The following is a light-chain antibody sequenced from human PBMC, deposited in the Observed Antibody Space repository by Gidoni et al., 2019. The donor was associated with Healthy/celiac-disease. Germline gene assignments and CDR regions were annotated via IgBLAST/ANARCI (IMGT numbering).Light chain of an antibody. Sequence: VLTQSPGTLSLSPGERATLSCRASQSVSSSYLAWYQQKPGQAPRLLIYGASSRATGIPDRFSGSGSGTDFTLTISRLEPEDFAVYYCQQYGSTPPLTFGGGTKVEIK. V-gene: IGKV3-20*01. CDR1: QSVSSSY. CDR3: QQYGSTPPLT. CDR2: GAS. J-gene: IGKJ4*01.